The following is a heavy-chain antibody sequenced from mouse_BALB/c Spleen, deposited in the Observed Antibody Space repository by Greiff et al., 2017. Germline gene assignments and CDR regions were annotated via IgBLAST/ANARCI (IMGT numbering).Heavy chain of an antibody. V-gene: IGHV1-7*01. CDR2: INPSTGYT. CDR1: GYTFTSYW. Sequence: QVQLKESGAELAKPGASVKMSCKASGYTFTSYWMHWVKQRPGQGLEWIGYINPSTGYTEYNQKFKDKATLTADKSSSTAYMQLSSLTSEDSAVYYCARNLVITTVVPYYWGQGTTLTVSS. D-gene: IGHD1-1*01. J-gene: IGHJ2*01. CDR3: ARNLVITTVVPYY.